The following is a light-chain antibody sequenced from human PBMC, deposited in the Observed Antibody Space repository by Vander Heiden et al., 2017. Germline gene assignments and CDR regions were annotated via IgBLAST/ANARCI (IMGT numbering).Light chain of an antibody. J-gene: IGKJ4*01. CDR3: QQYNNRPLT. CDR2: GAS. V-gene: IGKV3-15*01. CDR1: QSVSSN. Sequence: EIVMTQSPATLSVSPGERATLSCRASQSVSSNLAWYQQKPGQAPRLLIYGASTRATGIPVRFSGSGSGTEFTLTISSLQSEDFAVYYCQQYNNRPLTFGGGTKVEIK.